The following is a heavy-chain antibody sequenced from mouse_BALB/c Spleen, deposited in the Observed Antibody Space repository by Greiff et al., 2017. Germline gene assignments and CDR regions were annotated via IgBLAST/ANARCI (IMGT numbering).Heavy chain of an antibody. J-gene: IGHJ3*01. Sequence: QVQLKQSGAELVRPGSSVKISCKASGYAFSSYWMNWVKQRPGQGLEWIGQIYPGDGDTNYNGKFKGKATLTADKSSSTAYMQLSSLTSEDSAVYFCAREGITTVVATSPFAYWGQGTLVTVSA. CDR3: AREGITTVVATSPFAY. CDR1: GYAFSSYW. V-gene: IGHV1-80*01. CDR2: IYPGDGDT. D-gene: IGHD1-1*01.